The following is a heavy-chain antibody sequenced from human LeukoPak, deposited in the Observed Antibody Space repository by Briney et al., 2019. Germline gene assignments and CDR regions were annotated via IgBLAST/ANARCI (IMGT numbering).Heavy chain of an antibody. CDR3: ARSSSWLHTDY. V-gene: IGHV3-23*01. CDR2: ISGSGGST. D-gene: IGHD6-13*01. J-gene: IGHJ4*02. CDR1: GSTFSSYA. Sequence: PGGSLRLSCAASGSTFSSYAMSWVRQAPGKGLEWVSAISGSGGSTYYADSVKGRFTISRDNSKNSLYLQMNSLRTEDTALYYCARSSSWLHTDYWGQGTLVTVSS.